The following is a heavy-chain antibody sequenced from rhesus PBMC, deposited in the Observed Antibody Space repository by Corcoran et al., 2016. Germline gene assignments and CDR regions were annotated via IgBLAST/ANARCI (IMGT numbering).Heavy chain of an antibody. Sequence: EVQLVESGGGLVQPGGSLRLSCAASGFTFSSYWMYWVRQAPGKGLEWVSRISSGGSSTSYADSVKGRFNISRENAKNSLYLLMNSLRAEETAVYYCAKAIAANIFDYWGQGVLVTVSS. CDR1: GFTFSSYW. CDR3: AKAIAANIFDY. J-gene: IGHJ4*01. V-gene: IGHV3-119*01. D-gene: IGHD6-13*01. CDR2: ISSGGSST.